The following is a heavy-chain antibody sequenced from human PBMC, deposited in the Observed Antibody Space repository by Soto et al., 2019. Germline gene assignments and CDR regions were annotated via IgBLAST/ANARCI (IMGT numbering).Heavy chain of an antibody. V-gene: IGHV3-48*02. CDR2: ISSSSSTI. CDR3: ARGGSGLSPYYYYGKDV. Sequence: PGGSLRLSWAASGFTFSSYSMNWVRQAPGKGLEWVSYISSSSSTIYYADSVKGRFTISRDNAKNSLYLQMNSLRDEDTAVYYFARGGSGLSPYYYYGKDVWGQGTTVTVSS. J-gene: IGHJ6*02. CDR1: GFTFSSYS. D-gene: IGHD6-19*01.